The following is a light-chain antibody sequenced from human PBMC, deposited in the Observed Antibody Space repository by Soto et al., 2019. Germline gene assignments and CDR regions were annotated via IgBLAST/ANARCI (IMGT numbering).Light chain of an antibody. CDR3: QEYGSSRT. Sequence: DIVLTQSPGTLSLSPGERATLSCRASQSVSSTYLAWYQQKPGQAPRLLIYGASSRATGIPDRFSGSGSGTDFTLTISRLEPEDSAVYYCQEYGSSRTFGQGTKVEIK. CDR2: GAS. J-gene: IGKJ1*01. V-gene: IGKV3-20*01. CDR1: QSVSSTY.